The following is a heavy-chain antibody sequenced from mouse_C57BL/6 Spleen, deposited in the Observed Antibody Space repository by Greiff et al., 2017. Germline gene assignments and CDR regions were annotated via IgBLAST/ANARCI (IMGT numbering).Heavy chain of an antibody. V-gene: IGHV5-17*01. D-gene: IGHD1-1*01. Sequence: EVNLVESGGGLVKPGGSLILSCAASGFTFSDSGMHWVRQAPEKGLEWVAYISSGSRTIYYTDTVKGRFTISSDNAKKPLFLQMTRLRSEDTAMYYDARPYYYGSNYAMDYWSQGTSVTVSS. CDR1: GFTFSDSG. CDR2: ISSGSRTI. CDR3: ARPYYYGSNYAMDY. J-gene: IGHJ4*01.